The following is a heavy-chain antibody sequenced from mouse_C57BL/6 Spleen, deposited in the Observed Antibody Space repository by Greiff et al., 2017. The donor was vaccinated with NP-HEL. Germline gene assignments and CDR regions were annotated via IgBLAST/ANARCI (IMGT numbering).Heavy chain of an antibody. CDR3: ARSTRQYAMDY. V-gene: IGHV1-64*01. J-gene: IGHJ4*01. CDR1: GYTFTSYW. CDR2: IHPNSGST. D-gene: IGHD3-2*01. Sequence: QVQLQQPGAELVKPGASVKLSCKASGYTFTSYWMHWVKQRPGQGLEWIGMIHPNSGSTNYNEKFKSKATLTVDKSSSTAYMQLSSLTSEDSAVYYCARSTRQYAMDYWGQGTSVTVSS.